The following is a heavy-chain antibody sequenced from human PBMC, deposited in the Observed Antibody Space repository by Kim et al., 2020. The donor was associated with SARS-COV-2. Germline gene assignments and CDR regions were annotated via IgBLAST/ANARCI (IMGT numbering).Heavy chain of an antibody. D-gene: IGHD3-10*01. CDR3: AKGDYYGSGGLNYFEY. J-gene: IGHJ4*03. Sequence: GGSLRLSCAASGFTFSSYGMHWVRQAPGKGLEWVAVISYDGSKKYYADSLKGRFTISRDNSKNTLYLQMNSLRAEDTAVYYCAKGDYYGSGGLNYFEYWGDEALVTVSS. CDR2: ISYDGSKK. CDR1: GFTFSSYG. V-gene: IGHV3-30*18.